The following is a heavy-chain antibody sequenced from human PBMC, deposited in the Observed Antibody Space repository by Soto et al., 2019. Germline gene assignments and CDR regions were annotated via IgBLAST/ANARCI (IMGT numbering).Heavy chain of an antibody. D-gene: IGHD6-19*01. Sequence: SVKVSCKASGGTFSSYAISWVRQAPGRGLEWMGGIIPIFGTANYAQKFQGRVTITADGSTSTAYMELSSLRSEDTAVYYCASGATPRNRSGQKKYYYYYGMDVRGQGTTVTVSS. CDR3: ASGATPRNRSGQKKYYYYYGMDV. CDR1: GGTFSSYA. J-gene: IGHJ6*02. CDR2: IIPIFGTA. V-gene: IGHV1-69*13.